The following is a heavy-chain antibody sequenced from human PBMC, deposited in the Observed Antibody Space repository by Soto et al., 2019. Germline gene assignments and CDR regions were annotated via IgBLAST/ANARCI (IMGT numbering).Heavy chain of an antibody. CDR2: IYYSGST. D-gene: IGHD4-17*01. CDR3: ARGGDLEYFQH. V-gene: IGHV4-39*01. J-gene: IGHJ1*01. CDR1: GGSISSGSYY. Sequence: QLQLQESGPGLVKPSETLSLTCTVSGGSISSGSYYWGWIRQPPGKGLAWIGSIYYSGSTYYNPSLKSRVTISVDTSKNQFSLKLSSVTAADTAVYYCARGGDLEYFQHWGQGPLVIVSS.